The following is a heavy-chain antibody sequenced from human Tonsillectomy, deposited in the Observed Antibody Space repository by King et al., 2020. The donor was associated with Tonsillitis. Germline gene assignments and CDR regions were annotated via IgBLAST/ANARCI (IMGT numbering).Heavy chain of an antibody. V-gene: IGHV4-34*01. CDR3: ARVVGGYSGSYGDY. CDR2: INHSGST. CDR1: GGSFSGYH. Sequence: VQLQQWGAGLLKPSETLSLTCAVYGGSFSGYHWSWIRQPPGKGLQWIGEINHSGSTNYNPSLKSRVNISVDTSKNEFSLKLSSVTAADTAVYYCARVVGGYSGSYGDYWGQGTLVTVSS. J-gene: IGHJ4*02. D-gene: IGHD1-26*01.